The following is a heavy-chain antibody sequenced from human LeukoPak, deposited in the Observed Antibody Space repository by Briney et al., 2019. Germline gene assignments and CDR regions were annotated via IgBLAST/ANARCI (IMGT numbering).Heavy chain of an antibody. V-gene: IGHV3-23*01. Sequence: GGSLRLSCAASGITFSKYGMSWVRRAPGKGLEWVSAISGNGGDTYYADSVKGRFTISRDNSKNTLHLQMDSLRADDTAVYYCAKRSGVNSGHFDYWGQGTLVIVSS. J-gene: IGHJ4*02. CDR2: ISGNGGDT. CDR3: AKRSGVNSGHFDY. D-gene: IGHD4-23*01. CDR1: GITFSKYG.